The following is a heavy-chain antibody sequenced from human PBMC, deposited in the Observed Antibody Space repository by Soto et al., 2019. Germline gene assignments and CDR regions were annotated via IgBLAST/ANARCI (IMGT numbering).Heavy chain of an antibody. CDR3: AKDPLAGIHYYDSSGYFDY. V-gene: IGHV3-30*18. CDR2: ISYDGSNK. CDR1: GFTFSSYG. D-gene: IGHD3-22*01. J-gene: IGHJ4*02. Sequence: ESGGGVVQPGRSLRLSCAASGFTFSSYGMHWVRQAPGKGLEWVAVISYDGSNKYYADSVKGRFTISRDNSKNTLYLQMNSLRAEDTAVYYCAKDPLAGIHYYDSSGYFDYWGQGTLVTVSS.